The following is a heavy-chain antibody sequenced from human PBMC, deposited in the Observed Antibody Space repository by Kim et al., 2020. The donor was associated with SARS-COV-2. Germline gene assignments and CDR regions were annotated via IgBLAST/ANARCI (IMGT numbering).Heavy chain of an antibody. V-gene: IGHV4-31*03. J-gene: IGHJ3*01. Sequence: SETLSLTCTVSGGSISSGVFYWSWIRQHPGKGLEWIGYIYSSGTTYYNPSLRSRVTMSVDTSNNQFSLRLSPVTAADTAVYFCARIDSHVSGSLPLDAF. CDR2: IYSSGTT. CDR3: ARIDSHVSGSLPLDAF. CDR1: GGSISSGVFY. D-gene: IGHD3-10*01.